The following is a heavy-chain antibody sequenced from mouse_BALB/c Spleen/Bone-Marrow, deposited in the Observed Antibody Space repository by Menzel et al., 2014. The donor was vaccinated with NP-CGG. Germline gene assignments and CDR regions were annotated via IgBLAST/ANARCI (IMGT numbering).Heavy chain of an antibody. Sequence: EVQGVESGGGLVQPGGSMKLSCVASGFTFSNYWMNWVRPSPEKGLEWVAEIRLKSNDYATHYAESVKGRFTISRDDSKSSVYLQMNNLRAEDTGIYYCTRPGYGIRYWYFDVWGAGTTVTVSS. V-gene: IGHV6-6*02. CDR1: GFTFSNYW. CDR3: TRPGYGIRYWYFDV. J-gene: IGHJ1*01. D-gene: IGHD1-1*01. CDR2: IRLKSNDYAT.